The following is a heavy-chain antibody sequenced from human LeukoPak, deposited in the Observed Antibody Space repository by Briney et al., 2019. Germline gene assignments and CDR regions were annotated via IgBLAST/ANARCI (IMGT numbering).Heavy chain of an antibody. D-gene: IGHD6-13*01. CDR1: GFTFSSYW. CDR3: ARGTIAAAGYYYFDY. Sequence: GGSLRLSCAASGFTFSSYWMSWVRQAPGKGLEWVANIKQDGSEKYYVDPVKGRFTISRDNAKNSLYLQMNSLRAEDTAVYYCARGTIAAAGYYYFDYWGQGTQVTVSS. V-gene: IGHV3-7*04. J-gene: IGHJ4*02. CDR2: IKQDGSEK.